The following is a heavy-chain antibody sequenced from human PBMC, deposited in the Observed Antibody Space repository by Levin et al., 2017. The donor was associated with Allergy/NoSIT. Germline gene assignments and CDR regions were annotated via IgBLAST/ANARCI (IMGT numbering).Heavy chain of an antibody. J-gene: IGHJ4*02. CDR2: ISYDGSNK. D-gene: IGHD2-21*02. Sequence: GGSLRLSCAASGFTFSSHGMHWVRQAPGKGLEWVAVISYDGSNKYYGDSVKGRFTISRDNSKNTMYLQMNSLRAEDTAVYYCAKEEGAHCGGDCYCFDYWGQGTLVTVSS. V-gene: IGHV3-30*18. CDR3: AKEEGAHCGGDCYCFDY. CDR1: GFTFSSHG.